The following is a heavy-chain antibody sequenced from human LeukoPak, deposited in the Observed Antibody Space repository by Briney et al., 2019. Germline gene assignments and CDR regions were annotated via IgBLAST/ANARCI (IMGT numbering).Heavy chain of an antibody. CDR2: ISGSGGST. Sequence: GGSLRLSCAASGFTFSNYAMSWVRQAPGKGLEWVSGISGSGGSTTYADSVKGRFTISRDNAKNTLYLQMNSLRAEDTAVYYCARGASGYSYGWGQGTLVTVSS. V-gene: IGHV3-23*01. CDR1: GFTFSNYA. D-gene: IGHD5-18*01. J-gene: IGHJ4*02. CDR3: ARGASGYSYG.